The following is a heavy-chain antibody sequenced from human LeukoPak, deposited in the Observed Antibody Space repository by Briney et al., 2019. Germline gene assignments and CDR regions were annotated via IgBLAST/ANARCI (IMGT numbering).Heavy chain of an antibody. Sequence: SETLSLTCAVYGGSFSGYYWSWIRQPPGKGLEWIGEINHSGSTNYNPSLKSRVTISVDTSKNQFSLKLSSVTAADTAVYYCARAAPYSSRYYFDYWGQGTLVTVSP. CDR2: INHSGST. D-gene: IGHD6-13*01. J-gene: IGHJ4*02. CDR1: GGSFSGYY. CDR3: ARAAPYSSRYYFDY. V-gene: IGHV4-34*01.